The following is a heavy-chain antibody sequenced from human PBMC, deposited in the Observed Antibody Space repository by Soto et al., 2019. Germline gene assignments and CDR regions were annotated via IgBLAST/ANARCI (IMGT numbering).Heavy chain of an antibody. CDR2: ISAYNGNT. J-gene: IGHJ4*02. D-gene: IGHD1-26*01. CDR3: ARDRQWEPTLTR. V-gene: IGHV1-18*01. Sequence: ASVKVFCKASGYTLTCYGISWVRQAPGQGLEWMGWISAYNGNTNYAQKLQGRVTMTTDTSTSTAYMELRSLRSDDTAVYYCARDRQWEPTLTRWGQGTLVTVSS. CDR1: GYTLTCYG.